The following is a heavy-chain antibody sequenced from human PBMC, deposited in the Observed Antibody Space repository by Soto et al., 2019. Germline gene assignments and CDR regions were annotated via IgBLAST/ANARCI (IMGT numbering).Heavy chain of an antibody. V-gene: IGHV2-5*02. Sequence: QITLNESGPTVVKPTEPLTLTCTFSGFSLTTSGVGVGWVRQSPGKAPEWLAFIYWDDDKLYRTSLKSRLPITKDTSKNQVVLTMANVDPADTATYYCAHRVLRAVFGLVTTTAIYFDFWGQGTTVVVSS. D-gene: IGHD3-3*01. CDR3: AHRVLRAVFGLVTTTAIYFDF. J-gene: IGHJ4*02. CDR2: IYWDDDK. CDR1: GFSLTTSGVG.